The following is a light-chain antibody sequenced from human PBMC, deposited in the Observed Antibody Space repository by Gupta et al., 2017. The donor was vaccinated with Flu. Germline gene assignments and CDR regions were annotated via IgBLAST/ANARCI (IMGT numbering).Light chain of an antibody. CDR3: QQAHIFPYT. J-gene: IGKJ3*01. Sequence: PSYMSASVGDRVTLTCRASHNITSWLAWNQQKPGQVPKLLVYGSSGLEEGVPSRFSDDGSGIAFTLTISGLQPEDIATYYCQQAHIFPYTFGHGTTVAIK. CDR1: HNITSW. CDR2: GSS. V-gene: IGKV1-12*01.